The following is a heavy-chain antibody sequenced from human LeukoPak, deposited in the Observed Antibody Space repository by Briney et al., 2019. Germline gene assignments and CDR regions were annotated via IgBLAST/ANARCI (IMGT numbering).Heavy chain of an antibody. V-gene: IGHV4-30-4*08. Sequence: PSQTLSLTCTVSGGSISSGDYYWSWIRQPPGKGLEWIGYIYYSGSTYYNPSLKSRVTISVDTPKNQFSLKLSSVAAADTAVYYCARVGLEWLFDHYYFDYWGQGTLVTVSS. D-gene: IGHD3-3*01. CDR3: ARVGLEWLFDHYYFDY. J-gene: IGHJ4*02. CDR2: IYYSGST. CDR1: GGSISSGDYY.